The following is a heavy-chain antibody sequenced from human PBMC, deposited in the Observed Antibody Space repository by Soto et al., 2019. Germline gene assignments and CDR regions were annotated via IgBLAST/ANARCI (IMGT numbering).Heavy chain of an antibody. V-gene: IGHV3-30*18. Sequence: QVQLVESGGGVVQPGRSLTISCAASDFTFSSYGIHWVRQAPGKGLEWVAVISYDGTNKQYGESVKGRFTMSRDNSKNTVHLQMNSLRVEDTAVYYCAKDTYYHDSSGYYVFDYWGQGTLVTVSS. D-gene: IGHD3-22*01. CDR2: ISYDGTNK. CDR3: AKDTYYHDSSGYYVFDY. CDR1: DFTFSSYG. J-gene: IGHJ4*02.